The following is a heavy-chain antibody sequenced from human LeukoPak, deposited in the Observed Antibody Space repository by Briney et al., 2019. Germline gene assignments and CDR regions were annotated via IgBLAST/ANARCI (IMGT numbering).Heavy chain of an antibody. CDR2: INPSGGST. CDR3: ARGPGRYCFDY. Sequence: EASVKVSSKASGYTFTNYYMHWVRQAPGQGLEWMGIINPSGGSTTYAQKFQGRVTMTRDTSTSTVYMELSSLRSEDTALYYCARGPGRYCFDYWGQGTLVTVSS. V-gene: IGHV1-46*01. CDR1: GYTFTNYY. J-gene: IGHJ4*02.